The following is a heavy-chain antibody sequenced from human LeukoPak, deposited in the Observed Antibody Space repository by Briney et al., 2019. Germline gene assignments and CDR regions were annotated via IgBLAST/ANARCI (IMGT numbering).Heavy chain of an antibody. CDR3: ARVGITARPNFDY. CDR1: GVSISTYY. D-gene: IGHD6-6*01. Sequence: SETLSLTCSVSGVSISTYYWSWIRQSPGKGLEWIGYIHVTGGTNYNPSLKSRVTISVDTSKNQFSLKLSSVTAADTAVYYCARVGITARPNFDYWGQGTLVTVSS. CDR2: IHVTGGT. V-gene: IGHV4-59*01. J-gene: IGHJ4*02.